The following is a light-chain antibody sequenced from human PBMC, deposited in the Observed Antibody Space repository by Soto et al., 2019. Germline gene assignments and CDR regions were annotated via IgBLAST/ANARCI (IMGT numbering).Light chain of an antibody. Sequence: EIVLTQSPGTLSLSPGERATLSCRASQSVSSNYLAWYQQKPGQAPRLLIYGASTRATGIPARFSGSGSGTEFILTISSLQSEDAAVYYCQQYENWPWTFGQGTKVDIK. V-gene: IGKV3-15*01. CDR3: QQYENWPWT. J-gene: IGKJ1*01. CDR1: QSVSSN. CDR2: GAS.